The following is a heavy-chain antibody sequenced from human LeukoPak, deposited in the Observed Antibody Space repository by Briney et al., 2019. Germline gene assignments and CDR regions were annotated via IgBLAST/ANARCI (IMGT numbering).Heavy chain of an antibody. D-gene: IGHD3-22*01. CDR1: GYSISSGYY. J-gene: IGHJ3*02. CDR2: IYHSGST. CDR3: ARHDSSGYLDAFDI. V-gene: IGHV4-38-2*02. Sequence: SETPSLTCTVSGYSISSGYYWGWIRQPPGKGLEWIGSIYHSGSTYYNPSLKSRVTISVDTSKNQFSLKLSSVTAADTAVYYCARHDSSGYLDAFDIWGQGTMVTVSS.